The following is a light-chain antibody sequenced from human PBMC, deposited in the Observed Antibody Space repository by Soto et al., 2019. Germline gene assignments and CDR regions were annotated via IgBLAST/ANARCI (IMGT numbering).Light chain of an antibody. V-gene: IGLV2-11*01. Sequence: QSALTQPRSVSGSPGQSFTISCTGTSSDVGGYNYVSWYQQHPGKAPKLMIYNVSKRPPGVPDCFSGSKSGNTASLTISGLQAEDDADYYCCSYAGSYVFGTGTKVTVL. CDR3: CSYAGSYV. CDR1: SSDVGGYNY. J-gene: IGLJ1*01. CDR2: NVS.